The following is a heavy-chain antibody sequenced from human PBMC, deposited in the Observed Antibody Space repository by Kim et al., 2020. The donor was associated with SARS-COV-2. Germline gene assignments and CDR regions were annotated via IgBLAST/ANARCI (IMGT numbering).Heavy chain of an antibody. CDR1: GFTFSSYW. D-gene: IGHD2-15*01. CDR3: ARRVEGVVVVVAATVRNWFDP. CDR2: IKQDGSEK. J-gene: IGHJ5*02. V-gene: IGHV3-7*01. Sequence: GGSLRLSCAASGFTFSSYWMSWVRQAPGKGLEWVANIKQDGSEKYYVDSVKGRFTISRDNAKNSLYLQMNSLRAEDTAVYYCARRVEGVVVVVAATVRNWFDPWGQGTLVTVSS.